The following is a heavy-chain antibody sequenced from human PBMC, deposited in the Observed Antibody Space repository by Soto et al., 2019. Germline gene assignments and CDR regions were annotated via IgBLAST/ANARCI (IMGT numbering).Heavy chain of an antibody. CDR3: ARDRLRSPSSSHNDYYYYYGMDV. CDR2: IYYSGST. Sequence: QVQLQESGPGLVKPSQTLSLTCTVSGGSISSGGYYWSWIRQHPGKGLEWIGYIYYSGSTYYNPSLKSRVTISGETSKNQFSLKLSSVTAADTAVYYCARDRLRSPSSSHNDYYYYYGMDVWGQGTTVTVSS. CDR1: GGSISSGGYY. D-gene: IGHD6-13*01. V-gene: IGHV4-31*03. J-gene: IGHJ6*02.